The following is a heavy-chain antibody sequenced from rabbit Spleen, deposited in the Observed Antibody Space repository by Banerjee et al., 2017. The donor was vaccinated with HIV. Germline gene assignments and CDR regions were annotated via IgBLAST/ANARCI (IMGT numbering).Heavy chain of an antibody. CDR1: GFSLSDYH. CDR3: GRNYDKYGPYDDGNI. V-gene: IGHV1S69*01. CDR2: ITGGGVT. Sequence: QSLEESGGGLVKPGGTLTLTCTVSGFSLSDYHTSWVRQAPGKGLEWIGAITGGGVTYYATWVNGRFTISKTSTTVDLKITSPTTEDTATYFCGRNYDKYGPYDDGNIWGPGTLVTVS. D-gene: IGHD2-1*01. J-gene: IGHJ4*02.